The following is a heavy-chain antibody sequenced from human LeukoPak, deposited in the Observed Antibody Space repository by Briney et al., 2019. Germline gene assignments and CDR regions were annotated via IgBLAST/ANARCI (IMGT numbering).Heavy chain of an antibody. J-gene: IGHJ4*02. V-gene: IGHV4-30-4*01. D-gene: IGHD2-2*01. CDR3: ARGGGYCSSTSCFYFDY. Sequence: SQTLSLTCTVSGGSISSGDYYWSWIRQPPGKGLEWIGYIYYSGSTYYNPSLKSRVTISVDTSKNQFSLKLSSVTAADTVVYYCARGGGYCSSTSCFYFDYWGQGTLVTVSS. CDR2: IYYSGST. CDR1: GGSISSGDYY.